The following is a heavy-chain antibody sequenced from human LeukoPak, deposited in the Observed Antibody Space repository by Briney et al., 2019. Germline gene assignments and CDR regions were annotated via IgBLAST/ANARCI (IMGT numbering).Heavy chain of an antibody. CDR2: INPDGTVT. V-gene: IGHV3-74*01. CDR3: VRDSPSGFFDL. D-gene: IGHD6-19*01. Sequence: PGGSLRLSCAASGFTFSSYWMHWVRQAPGKGQVWVSTINPDGTVTTYADSVKGRFTISRDNAKNTLYLQMNSLRVEDTAVYYCVRDSPSGFFDLWGRGTLVTVSS. CDR1: GFTFSSYW. J-gene: IGHJ2*01.